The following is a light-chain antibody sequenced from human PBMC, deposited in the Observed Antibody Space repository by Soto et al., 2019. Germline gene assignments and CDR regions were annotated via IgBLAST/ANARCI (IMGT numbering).Light chain of an antibody. CDR1: QSVLRSSNKKNY. Sequence: DIVMTQSPDSLTLSLGERATINCKSRQSVLRSSNKKNYLAWYQQKPGQPPKLLIYWASTRESGVPDRFSGSGSGTDFTLTISSLQAEDVAVYHCQQYYATPPFTFGQGTKLEIK. V-gene: IGKV4-1*01. CDR2: WAS. CDR3: QQYYATPPFT. J-gene: IGKJ2*01.